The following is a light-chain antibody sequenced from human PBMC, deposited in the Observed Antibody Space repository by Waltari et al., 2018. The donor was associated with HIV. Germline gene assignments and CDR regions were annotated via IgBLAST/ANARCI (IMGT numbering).Light chain of an antibody. CDR3: QQYGSSPLT. CDR2: GAS. J-gene: IGKJ4*01. V-gene: IGKV3-20*01. CDR1: ESVSSSY. Sequence: EIVSTQSPGTLSLSPGERAPLFCRASESVSSSYLAWYQQRPGQAPRLLMYGASSRPTCSPERFSSSGSGTDFALTISRLEPEDFAVYYCQQYGSSPLTFGGGTKVEIK.